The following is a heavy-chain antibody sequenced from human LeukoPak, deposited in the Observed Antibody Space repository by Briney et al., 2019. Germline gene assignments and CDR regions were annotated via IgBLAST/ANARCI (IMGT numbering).Heavy chain of an antibody. CDR1: GFTFSSYA. V-gene: IGHV3-23*01. D-gene: IGHD2-2*01. CDR3: AKDGNTQLALFDY. J-gene: IGHJ4*02. Sequence: RGGSLRLSCAASGFTFSSYAMSWVRQAPGKGLEWVSATSGSGGSTYYADSVKGRFTISRDNSKNTLYLQMNSLRAEDTAVYYCAKDGNTQLALFDYWGQGTLVTVSS. CDR2: TSGSGGST.